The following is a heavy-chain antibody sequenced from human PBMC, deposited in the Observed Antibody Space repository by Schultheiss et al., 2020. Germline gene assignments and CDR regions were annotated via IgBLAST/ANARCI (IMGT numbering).Heavy chain of an antibody. CDR3: ARRGPRPAARGNYMDV. D-gene: IGHD6-6*01. V-gene: IGHV1-69*13. CDR1: GGTFSNYA. CDR2: IIPIFGTA. J-gene: IGHJ6*03. Sequence: SVKVSCKASGGTFSNYAISWVRQAPGQGLEWMGVIIPIFGTANYAQKFQGRVTITADESTSTAYMELSSLRSEDTAVYYCARRGPRPAARGNYMDVWGKGTTVTVSS.